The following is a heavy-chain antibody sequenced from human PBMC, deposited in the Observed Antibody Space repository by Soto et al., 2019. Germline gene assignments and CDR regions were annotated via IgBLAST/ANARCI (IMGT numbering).Heavy chain of an antibody. Sequence: QVQLVQSGAEVKKPGSSVKVSCKASGGTFSSYAISWVRKAPGQGLEWMGGIIPIFGTANYAQTFQGRVTITADESRSTAYMELSRLGSADTAVYYWARAAVVEYGGGFYYWGKGTFVTVSS. CDR1: GGTFSSYA. V-gene: IGHV1-69*01. CDR3: ARAAVVEYGGGFYY. J-gene: IGHJ4*02. D-gene: IGHD3-22*01. CDR2: IIPIFGTA.